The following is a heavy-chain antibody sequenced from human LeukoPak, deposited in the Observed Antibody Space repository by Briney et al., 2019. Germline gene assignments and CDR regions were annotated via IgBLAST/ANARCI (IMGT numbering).Heavy chain of an antibody. Sequence: QPGGSLRLSCAASGFTFSSYWMSWVRQAPGKGLEWVANIKQDGGEKYYVDSVKGRFTISGDNAKNSLYLQMNSLRAEDTAVYYCARGFYTYYDFWSTVTSYYFDYWGQGTLVTVSS. D-gene: IGHD3-3*01. V-gene: IGHV3-7*01. J-gene: IGHJ4*02. CDR2: IKQDGGEK. CDR3: ARGFYTYYDFWSTVTSYYFDY. CDR1: GFTFSSYW.